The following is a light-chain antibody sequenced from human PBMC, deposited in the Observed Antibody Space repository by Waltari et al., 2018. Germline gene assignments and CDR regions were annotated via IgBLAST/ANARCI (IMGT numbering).Light chain of an antibody. Sequence: DIVMTQSPDSLAVSLVERATINCKSSQSVLYSSKNKNYLAWYQQKPGQPPKLLIYWASTRESGVPGRFSGSGSGTDFTLTISSLQAEDVAVYYCQQYYSTPLTFGQGTRLEIK. CDR1: QSVLYSSKNKNY. J-gene: IGKJ5*01. CDR2: WAS. CDR3: QQYYSTPLT. V-gene: IGKV4-1*01.